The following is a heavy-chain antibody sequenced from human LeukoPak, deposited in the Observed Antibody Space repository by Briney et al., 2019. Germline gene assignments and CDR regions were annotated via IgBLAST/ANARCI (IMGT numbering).Heavy chain of an antibody. V-gene: IGHV4-59*01. CDR1: GGSLSSYY. D-gene: IGHD6-13*01. CDR2: IYYSGST. J-gene: IGHJ4*02. CDR3: ARESGYSSSFDY. Sequence: SETLSLTCTVSGGSLSSYYWSWIRQPPGKGLEWIGYIYYSGSTNYNPSLKSRVTISVDTSKNQFSLKLSSVTAADTAVYYCARESGYSSSFDYWGQGTLVTVSS.